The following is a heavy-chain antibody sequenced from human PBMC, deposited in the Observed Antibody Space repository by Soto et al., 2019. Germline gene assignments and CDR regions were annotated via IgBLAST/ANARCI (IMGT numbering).Heavy chain of an antibody. V-gene: IGHV3-23*01. Sequence: GESLKISCAASGFTFSSYAMSWVRQAPGKGLEWVSAISGSGGSTYYADSVKGRFTISRDNSRNTLYLQMNSLRAEDTAVYYCARDDDFDWLNDYWGQGTLVTVSS. CDR1: GFTFSSYA. CDR2: ISGSGGST. J-gene: IGHJ4*02. CDR3: ARDDDFDWLNDY. D-gene: IGHD3-9*01.